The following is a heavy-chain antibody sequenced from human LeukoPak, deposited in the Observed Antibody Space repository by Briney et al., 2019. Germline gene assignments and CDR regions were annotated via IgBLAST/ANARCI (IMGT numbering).Heavy chain of an antibody. CDR2: IYYSGST. J-gene: IGHJ4*02. V-gene: IGHV4-59*08. CDR1: GGSISSYY. Sequence: KPSETLSLTCTVSGGSISSYYWSWIRQPPGKGLEWIGYIYYSGSTNYNPSLESRVTISVDTSKNQFSLKLSSVTAADTAVYYCARGRRGLQLNYWGQGTLVTVSS. CDR3: ARGRRGLQLNY. D-gene: IGHD5-24*01.